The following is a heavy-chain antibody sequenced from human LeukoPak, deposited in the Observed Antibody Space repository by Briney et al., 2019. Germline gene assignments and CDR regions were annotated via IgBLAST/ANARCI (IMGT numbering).Heavy chain of an antibody. J-gene: IGHJ4*02. CDR2: INPDGRDK. V-gene: IGHV3-7*01. Sequence: GGSLRLSCAASGFTFGNNWMSWVRQAPGEGLEWVASINPDGRDKYYVDSVRGRFTISRDNDKNLLYLQMDSLRAEDAAVYHSAKLKGQATRYDYWGQGILVTVSS. D-gene: IGHD6-6*01. CDR1: GFTFGNNW. CDR3: AKLKGQATRYDY.